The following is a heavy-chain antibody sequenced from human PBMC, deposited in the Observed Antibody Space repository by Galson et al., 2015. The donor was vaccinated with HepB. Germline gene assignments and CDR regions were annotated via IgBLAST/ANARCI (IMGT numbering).Heavy chain of an antibody. CDR2: VNGGGDNT. CDR1: GFTFSNYV. V-gene: IGHV3-23*01. CDR3: AKDLEMLAVAAATIAFDV. Sequence: SLRLSCAASGFTFSNYVMSWVRQAPGKGLEWVSAVNGGGDNTYYADSVKGRFTVSRDNSKNMVYLQMIGLRVEDTAIYYCAKDLEMLAVAAATIAFDVWGQGTMVTVSS. J-gene: IGHJ3*01. D-gene: IGHD2-15*01.